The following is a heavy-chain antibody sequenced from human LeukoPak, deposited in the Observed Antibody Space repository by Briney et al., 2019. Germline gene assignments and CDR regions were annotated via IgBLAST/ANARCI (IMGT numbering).Heavy chain of an antibody. V-gene: IGHV3-30*02. Sequence: AGGSLRLSCAATGFIFSTYGMYWVRQAPGKGLEWVAFIRHDGSIKNYADSVKGRSTISRDNSKNTLYLQMNSLRAEDTAVYYCATDSLADIDYWGQGTLVTVSS. CDR3: ATDSLADIDY. CDR1: GFIFSTYG. CDR2: IRHDGSIK. D-gene: IGHD3-16*01. J-gene: IGHJ4*02.